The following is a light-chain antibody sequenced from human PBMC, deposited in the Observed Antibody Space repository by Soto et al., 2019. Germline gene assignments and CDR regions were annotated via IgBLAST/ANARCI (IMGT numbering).Light chain of an antibody. CDR1: QAIRND. V-gene: IGKV1-6*01. CDR2: GAS. CDR3: LQDYTYPWT. J-gene: IGKJ1*01. Sequence: AIQMTQSPSSLSASVGDRVTITCRASQAIRNDLGWYQQKPGKAPNLLIFGASNLQAGVPVRFSASGSGTNFTLTISNLQPEDFASYYCLQDYTYPWTFGQRTKVDI.